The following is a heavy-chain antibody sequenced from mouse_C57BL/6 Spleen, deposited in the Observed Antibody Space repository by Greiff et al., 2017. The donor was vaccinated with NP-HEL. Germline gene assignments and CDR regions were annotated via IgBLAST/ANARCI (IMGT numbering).Heavy chain of an antibody. CDR1: GFNIKDYY. CDR3: AITTVVAFDY. CDR2: IDTEDGET. J-gene: IGHJ2*01. V-gene: IGHV14-2*01. D-gene: IGHD1-1*01. Sequence: VQLQQSGAELVKPGASVKLSCTASGFNIKDYYMHWVKQRTEQGLEWFGWIDTEDGETKYAPKFQGKANITADASSNTAYLQLSSLTAEDTAAYYCAITTVVAFDYWGQGGTLTVSS.